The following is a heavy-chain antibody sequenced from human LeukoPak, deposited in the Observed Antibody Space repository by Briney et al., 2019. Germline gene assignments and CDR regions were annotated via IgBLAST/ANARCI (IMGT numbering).Heavy chain of an antibody. Sequence: GGSLRLSCAASGFTFSDYYMSWIRQSPGKGLEWVSYISSSGSTIYYADSVKCRFTISRDNAKNSLYLQMNSLIAEDTAVYYCARGGAPGFYFDYWGQGTLVTVSS. CDR3: ARGGAPGFYFDY. V-gene: IGHV3-11*04. J-gene: IGHJ4*02. CDR1: GFTFSDYY. D-gene: IGHD3-10*01. CDR2: ISSSGSTI.